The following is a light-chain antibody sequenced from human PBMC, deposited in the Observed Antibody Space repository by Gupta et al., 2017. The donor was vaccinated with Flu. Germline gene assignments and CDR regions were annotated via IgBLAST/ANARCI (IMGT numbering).Light chain of an antibody. J-gene: IGKJ3*01. CDR3: QQYNNWPPLFT. Sequence: TLSVSPGERATLACRASQSVSSNLAWYQQKPGQAPRLLIYGASTRATGIPARFSGSGAGTEFTLTISSLQSEDFAVYYCQQYNNWPPLFTFGPGTKVDIK. V-gene: IGKV3-15*01. CDR1: QSVSSN. CDR2: GAS.